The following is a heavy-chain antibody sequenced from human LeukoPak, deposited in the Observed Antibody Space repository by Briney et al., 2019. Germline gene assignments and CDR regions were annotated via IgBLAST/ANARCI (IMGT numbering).Heavy chain of an antibody. D-gene: IGHD6-6*01. CDR2: ISGNGLRT. CDR1: GFTFSSYA. V-gene: IGHV3-23*01. CDR3: ARGYSSSRDY. J-gene: IGHJ4*02. Sequence: GGSLRLSCAASGFTFSSYAMSWVRQATGKGLEWVSGISGNGLRTNYADSVKGRITISRDNSKNTLYLQMNSLRAEDTAVYYCARGYSSSRDYWGQGILVTVSS.